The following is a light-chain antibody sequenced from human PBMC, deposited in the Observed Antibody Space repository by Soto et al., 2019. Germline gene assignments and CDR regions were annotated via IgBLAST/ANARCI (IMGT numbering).Light chain of an antibody. CDR3: QQYGS. Sequence: IVLTQSTGTLSLSPGERATLSCRASQSVNSRLAWYQHKHGQAPRLLISGASSRATGIPDRLRGSGSGTDFTLSNGRLEPEDFAEYYWQQYGSLGQGTRVDIK. CDR1: QSVNSR. J-gene: IGKJ1*01. V-gene: IGKV3-20*01. CDR2: GAS.